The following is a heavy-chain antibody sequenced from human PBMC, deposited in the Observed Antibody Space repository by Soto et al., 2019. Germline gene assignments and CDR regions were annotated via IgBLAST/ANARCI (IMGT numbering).Heavy chain of an antibody. J-gene: IGHJ4*02. CDR2: IIPIFGTA. Sequence: SVKVSCKASGGTFSSYAISWVRQAPGQGLEWMGGIIPIFGTANYAQKFQGRVTITAGESTSTAYMELSSLRSEDTAVYYCARFFPSSGSPASDSWGQGTLVTVSS. CDR1: GGTFSSYA. CDR3: ARFFPSSGSPASDS. D-gene: IGHD3-22*01. V-gene: IGHV1-69*13.